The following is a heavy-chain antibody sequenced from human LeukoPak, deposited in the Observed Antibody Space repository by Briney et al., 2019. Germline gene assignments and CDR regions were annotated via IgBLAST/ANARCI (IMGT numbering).Heavy chain of an antibody. V-gene: IGHV1-18*01. CDR2: SSAYNGNT. D-gene: IGHD3-10*01. J-gene: IGHJ3*02. CDR1: GYTFTSYA. Sequence: ASVKVCCKASGYTFTSYAISWVRQAPGQGLEWMGWSSAYNGNTNYAQKLQGRVTMTTDTSTSTAYMELRSLRSDDTAVYYCARDQAMVRGVIITGDAFDIWGQGTMVTVSS. CDR3: ARDQAMVRGVIITGDAFDI.